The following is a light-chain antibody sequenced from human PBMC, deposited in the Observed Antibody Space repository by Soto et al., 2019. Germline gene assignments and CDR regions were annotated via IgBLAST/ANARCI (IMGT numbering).Light chain of an antibody. CDR1: QSVSYY. J-gene: IGKJ5*01. CDR2: DAS. V-gene: IGKV3D-11*02. CDR3: QQRNNWQA. Sequence: EIVLTQSPGTLSLSPGERATLSCRASQSVSYYLAWYQQKPGQAPRLLIYDASSRATGVPDRFSGSGSGTDFTLTISSLEPEDFAVYYCQQRNNWQAFGQGTRLEIK.